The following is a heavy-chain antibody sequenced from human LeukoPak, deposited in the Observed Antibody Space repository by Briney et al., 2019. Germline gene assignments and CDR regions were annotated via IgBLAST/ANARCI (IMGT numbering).Heavy chain of an antibody. V-gene: IGHV1-2*04. CDR1: GCTFTGYY. CDR2: INPNSGGT. Sequence: ASVKVSCKASGCTFTGYYMHWVRQAPGQGLEWMGWINPNSGGTNYAQKFQGWVTMTRDTSISTAYMELSRLRSDDTAVYYCARGPYYDAFFDCWGQGTLVTVSS. CDR3: ARGPYYDAFFDC. J-gene: IGHJ4*02. D-gene: IGHD3-22*01.